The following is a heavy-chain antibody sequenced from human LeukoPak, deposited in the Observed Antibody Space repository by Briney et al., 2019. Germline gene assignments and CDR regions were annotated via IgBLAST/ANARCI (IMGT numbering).Heavy chain of an antibody. J-gene: IGHJ3*02. CDR2: ISYSGST. CDR1: GGSISSYY. Sequence: SASLSLTCTVAGGSISSYYWSWIRQPPGKGLEWIGYISYSGSTNYNPSLKSRVTISVDTSKNQFSLKLSSVTAADTAVYCCASKIANDAFDIWGQGTMVTVSS. CDR3: ASKIANDAFDI. D-gene: IGHD2/OR15-2a*01. V-gene: IGHV4-59*01.